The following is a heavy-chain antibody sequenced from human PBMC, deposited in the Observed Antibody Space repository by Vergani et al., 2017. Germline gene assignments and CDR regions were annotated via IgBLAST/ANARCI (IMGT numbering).Heavy chain of an antibody. D-gene: IGHD1-26*01. CDR2: IIPIFGTA. J-gene: IGHJ6*02. CDR1: GGTFSSCA. Sequence: QVQLVQSGAEVKKPGSSVKVPCKASGGTFSSCAISWARQAPGQGLEWMGRIIPIFGTANYAQKFQGRVTITADESTSTAYMELSSLRSEDTAVYYCARGDSGSDYGAGKNYYYYYGMDVWGQGTTVTVSS. V-gene: IGHV1-69*13. CDR3: ARGDSGSDYGAGKNYYYYYGMDV.